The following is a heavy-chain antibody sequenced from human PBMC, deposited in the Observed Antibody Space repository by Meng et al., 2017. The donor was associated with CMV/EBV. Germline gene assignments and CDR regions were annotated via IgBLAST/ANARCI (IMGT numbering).Heavy chain of an antibody. D-gene: IGHD1-1*01. V-gene: IGHV4-34*01. CDR2: INHSGST. J-gene: IGHJ4*02. Sequence: SETLSLTCAVYGGSFSGYYWSWIRQPPGKGLEWIGEINHSGSTNYNPSLKSRVTISVDTSKNQFSLKLSSVTAADTAVYCCARQLGQKTYYFDYWGQGTLVTVSS. CDR3: ARQLGQKTYYFDY. CDR1: GGSFSGYY.